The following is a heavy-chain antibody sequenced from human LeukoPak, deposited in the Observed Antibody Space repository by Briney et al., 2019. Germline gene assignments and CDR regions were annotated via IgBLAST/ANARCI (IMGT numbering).Heavy chain of an antibody. Sequence: SVKVSSKASGGTFSSYAISWVRQAPGQGLEWMGGIIPIFGTANYAQKFQGRVTITADESTSTAYMELSSLRSEDTAVYYCARAMKKYQLESYNWFDPWGQGTLVTVSS. CDR3: ARAMKKYQLESYNWFDP. CDR1: GGTFSSYA. V-gene: IGHV1-69*01. J-gene: IGHJ5*02. CDR2: IIPIFGTA. D-gene: IGHD2-2*01.